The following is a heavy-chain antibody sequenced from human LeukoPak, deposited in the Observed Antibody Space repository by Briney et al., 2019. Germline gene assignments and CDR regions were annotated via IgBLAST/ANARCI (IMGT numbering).Heavy chain of an antibody. Sequence: ASVKVSCKASGYIFTSYDINWVRQATGQGLEWVGWMNPNSGNTGYAQKFQGRVTMTRNTSISTAYMELSSLRSEDTAVYYCASDTMGAAIFDYWGQGTLDTVSS. D-gene: IGHD1-26*01. CDR2: MNPNSGNT. J-gene: IGHJ4*02. V-gene: IGHV1-8*01. CDR3: ASDTMGAAIFDY. CDR1: GYIFTSYD.